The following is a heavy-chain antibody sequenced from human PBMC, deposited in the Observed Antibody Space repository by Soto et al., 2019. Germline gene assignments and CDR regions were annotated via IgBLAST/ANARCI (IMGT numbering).Heavy chain of an antibody. Sequence: ASVKVSCKASGYTFTILDISWMRQAPGQGLEWMGWMSPKTGNTGYAQKFQDRVTMTWNIATSTAYMDLSSLTSEDTAVYYCARGVAAGVDFWGQGTLVTVSS. D-gene: IGHD2-15*01. J-gene: IGHJ4*02. CDR2: MSPKTGNT. CDR1: GYTFTILD. V-gene: IGHV1-8*01. CDR3: ARGVAAGVDF.